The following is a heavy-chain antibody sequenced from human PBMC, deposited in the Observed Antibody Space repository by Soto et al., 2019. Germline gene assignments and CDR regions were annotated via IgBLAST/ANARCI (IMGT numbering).Heavy chain of an antibody. CDR3: ARDGYSFALNF. Sequence: EVQLVESGGGLIQPGESLRLSCAASGFSVSSYHMSWVRQAPGKGLEWVSGIDSDAKTFYADSVNGRFIISRDNSENTLFLHLNSLRAEDTAVYFCARDGYSFALNFWGPGTLVTVSS. CDR2: IDSDAKT. J-gene: IGHJ4*02. D-gene: IGHD5-18*01. CDR1: GFSVSSYH. V-gene: IGHV3-53*01.